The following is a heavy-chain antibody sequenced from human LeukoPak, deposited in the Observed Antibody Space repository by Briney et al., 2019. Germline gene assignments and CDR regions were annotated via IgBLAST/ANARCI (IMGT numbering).Heavy chain of an antibody. CDR1: GYTFTSYG. J-gene: IGHJ1*01. Sequence: ASVKVSCKASGYTFTSYGISWVRQAPGQGLEWMGWISAYNSNTNYAQKLQGRVTMTTDTSTSTAYMELRSLRSDDTAVYYCARVRYDWELRYEAPGEHWGQGTLVTVSS. CDR2: ISAYNSNT. CDR3: ARVRYDWELRYEAPGEH. D-gene: IGHD1-26*01. V-gene: IGHV1-18*01.